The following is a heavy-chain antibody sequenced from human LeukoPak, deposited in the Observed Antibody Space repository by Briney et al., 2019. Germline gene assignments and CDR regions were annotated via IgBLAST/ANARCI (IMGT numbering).Heavy chain of an antibody. CDR2: MSYDGTKE. J-gene: IGHJ4*02. V-gene: IGHV3-30*04. D-gene: IGHD3-10*01. Sequence: PGGSLRLSCAASGFSFRSYAMHWVRQAPAKGLEWVAFMSYDGTKEYYADSVKGRFTISRDNSINKLYLQIDSLGPEDTGVYYCAKDRCGSGNNYLDAWGQGTLVTVSS. CDR3: AKDRCGSGNNYLDA. CDR1: GFSFRSYA.